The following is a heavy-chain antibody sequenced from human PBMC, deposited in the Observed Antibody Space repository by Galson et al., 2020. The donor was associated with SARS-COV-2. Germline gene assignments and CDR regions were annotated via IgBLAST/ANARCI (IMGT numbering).Heavy chain of an antibody. CDR2: IYHSGST. V-gene: IGHV4-30-2*01. D-gene: IGHD6-6*01. Sequence: TLSLTCAVSGGSISSGGYSWSWIRQPPGKGLEWIGYIYHSGSTYYNPSLKSRVTISVDRSKNQFSLKLSSVTAADTAVYYCARSIAAQATIDYWGQGTLVTVSS. CDR1: GGSISSGGYS. J-gene: IGHJ4*02. CDR3: ARSIAAQATIDY.